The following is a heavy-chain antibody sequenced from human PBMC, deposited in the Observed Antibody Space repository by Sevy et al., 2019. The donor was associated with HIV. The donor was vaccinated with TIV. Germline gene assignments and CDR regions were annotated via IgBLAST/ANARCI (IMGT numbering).Heavy chain of an antibody. J-gene: IGHJ3*02. CDR3: AGARYDSSGSFDALDI. D-gene: IGHD3-22*01. CDR1: GFTFTSYA. Sequence: GGSLRLSCTTSGFTFTSYAMNWVRQAPGKELEWVSTIFRNFRGVDVTYDADSVKGRFTISRDSSRNTLYLQMNSLRAEDTAVYYCAGARYDSSGSFDALDIWGQGTMVTVSS. CDR2: IFRNFRGVDVT. V-gene: IGHV3-23*01.